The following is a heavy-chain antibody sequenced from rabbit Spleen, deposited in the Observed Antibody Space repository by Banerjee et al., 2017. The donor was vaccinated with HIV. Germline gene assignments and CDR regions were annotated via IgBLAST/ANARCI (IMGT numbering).Heavy chain of an antibody. CDR1: GVSFSDKDV. V-gene: IGHV1S40*01. D-gene: IGHD2-1*01. CDR2: AYAGSSGST. CDR3: TRWDNSDDVFRL. Sequence: QSLEESGGGLVQPEGSLTLTCTASGVSFSDKDVMCWVRQAPGKGLEWVACAYAGSSGSTYSATWAKGRFTISKTSSTTVTLQMTSLTAVDTATYFCTRWDNSDDVFRLWGPGTLVTVS. J-gene: IGHJ4*01.